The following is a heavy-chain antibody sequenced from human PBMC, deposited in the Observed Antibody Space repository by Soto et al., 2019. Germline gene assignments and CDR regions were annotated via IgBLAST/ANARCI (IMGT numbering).Heavy chain of an antibody. CDR2: TYYRSKWYN. CDR1: GDSVSSNSAA. D-gene: IGHD3-10*01. J-gene: IGHJ3*02. CDR3: ARARLVLLWFGESHDAFDI. Sequence: SQTLSLTCAISGDSVSSNSAAWNWIRQSPSRGLEWLGRTYYRSKWYNDYAVSVKSRITINPDSSKNQFSLQLSSVTPADTAVYYCARARLVLLWFGESHDAFDIWGQGTMVTVSS. V-gene: IGHV6-1*01.